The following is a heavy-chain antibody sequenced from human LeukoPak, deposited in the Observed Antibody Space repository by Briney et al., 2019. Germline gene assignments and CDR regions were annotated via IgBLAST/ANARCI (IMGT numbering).Heavy chain of an antibody. CDR3: ARNTYGYKFSMDV. D-gene: IGHD5-18*01. Sequence: SVKVSCKASGGTFSSYAISWVRQAPGQGLEWMGGIIPIFGTANYAQKLQGRVTMTTDTSTSTAYMELRSLRSDDTAVYYCARNTYGYKFSMDVWGRGTTVTVSS. V-gene: IGHV1-69*05. J-gene: IGHJ6*03. CDR2: IIPIFGTA. CDR1: GGTFSSYA.